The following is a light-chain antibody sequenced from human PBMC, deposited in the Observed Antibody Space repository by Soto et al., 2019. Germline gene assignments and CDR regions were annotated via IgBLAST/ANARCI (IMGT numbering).Light chain of an antibody. CDR2: DAS. CDR3: QQYGSSIT. J-gene: IGKJ4*01. V-gene: IGKV1-39*01. Sequence: DIQMTQSPSSLSAAVGDRVTITCRASQAIGNDLNWYQRRPGKAPNLLIFDASTLQTGVPSRFSGSGSWADFTLTIIRLEPEDFAVDYCQQYGSSITVGGGTKVEIK. CDR1: QAIGND.